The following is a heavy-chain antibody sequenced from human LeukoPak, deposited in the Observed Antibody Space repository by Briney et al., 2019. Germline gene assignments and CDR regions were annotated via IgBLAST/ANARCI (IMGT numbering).Heavy chain of an antibody. CDR2: INTNTGNP. D-gene: IGHD6-19*01. J-gene: IGHJ1*01. CDR1: GYTFTSYA. V-gene: IGHV7-4-1*02. CDR3: AKDGGWYDGPWFQH. Sequence: GASVKVSCKASGYTFTSYAMNWVRQAPGQGLEWMGWINTNTGNPTYAQGFTGRFVFSLDTSVSTAYLQISSLKAEDTAVYYCAKDGGWYDGPWFQHWGQGTLVTVSS.